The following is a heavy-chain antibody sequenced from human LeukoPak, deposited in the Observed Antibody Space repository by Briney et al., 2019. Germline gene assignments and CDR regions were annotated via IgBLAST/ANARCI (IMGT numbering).Heavy chain of an antibody. CDR1: GGSPSGYY. CDR2: INFSGKT. CDR3: ARRGTAYCRGGNCYSDKYFDY. Sequence: PSETLSLTCAVYGGSPSGYYWTWIRQTPGQGLGWIGEINFSGKTHYNRSLKSRLTISADTSKNQFSLRLSSVTAADTAVYYCARRGTAYCRGGNCYSDKYFDYWGQGTQVTVSS. J-gene: IGHJ4*02. D-gene: IGHD2-15*01. V-gene: IGHV4-34*01.